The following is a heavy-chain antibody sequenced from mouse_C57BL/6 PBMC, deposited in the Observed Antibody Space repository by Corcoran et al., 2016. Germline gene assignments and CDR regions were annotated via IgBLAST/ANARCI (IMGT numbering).Heavy chain of an antibody. J-gene: IGHJ3*01. V-gene: IGHV1-26*01. CDR3: ARRAPGKQFAY. CDR1: GYTFTDYY. Sequence: EVQLQQSGPELVKPGASVKISCKASGYTFTDYYMNWVKQSHGKSLEWIGDINPNNGGTSYNQKFKGKATLTVDKSSSTAYMELRSLTSEDSAVYDCARRAPGKQFAYWGQGTLVTVSA. D-gene: IGHD2-1*01. CDR2: INPNNGGT.